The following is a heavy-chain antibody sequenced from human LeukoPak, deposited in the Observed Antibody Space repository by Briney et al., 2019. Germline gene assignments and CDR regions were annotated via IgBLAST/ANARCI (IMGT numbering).Heavy chain of an antibody. CDR1: GGSISSYY. CDR3: AGTYTYYYYYYMHV. V-gene: IGHV4-4*07. D-gene: IGHD2-2*02. Sequence: SETLSLTCTVSGGSISSYYWSWIRQPAGKGLEWIGRIYTSGTTHYNPSLKSRVTISLDTSKNQFSLKLSSVTAADTAVYYCAGTYTYYYYYYMHVWGKGTTVTISS. CDR2: IYTSGTT. J-gene: IGHJ6*03.